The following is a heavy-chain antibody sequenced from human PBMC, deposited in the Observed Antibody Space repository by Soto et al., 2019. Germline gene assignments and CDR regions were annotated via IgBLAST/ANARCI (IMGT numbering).Heavy chain of an antibody. CDR1: GHSISSNYY. CDR3: VRAQYSSSWYGVY. Sequence: ASETLSLTCALSGHSISSNYYWGWIRQAPGKGPEWIASSYHTGSTSYNPSLKSRVTISEDTSKNQFSLRLSSVTAADTAVYYCVRAQYSSSWYGVYWGQGTLVTVSS. J-gene: IGHJ4*02. CDR2: SYHTGST. D-gene: IGHD6-13*01. V-gene: IGHV4-38-2*01.